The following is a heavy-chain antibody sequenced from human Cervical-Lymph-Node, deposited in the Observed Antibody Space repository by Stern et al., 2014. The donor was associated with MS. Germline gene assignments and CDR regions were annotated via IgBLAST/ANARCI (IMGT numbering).Heavy chain of an antibody. CDR3: ARHQGGIAAN. CDR1: GGSFSTFD. J-gene: IGHJ4*02. D-gene: IGHD6-13*01. Sequence: QLVQSGAEVKKPGSSMKVSCKASGGSFSTFDIIWVRQAPGQGLELLGGISPLFGTTNYVQKFQCRVTMTVDASTSTAYMELSSLRSEDTAVYYCARHQGGIAANWGQGTLVTVSS. CDR2: ISPLFGTT. V-gene: IGHV1-69*01.